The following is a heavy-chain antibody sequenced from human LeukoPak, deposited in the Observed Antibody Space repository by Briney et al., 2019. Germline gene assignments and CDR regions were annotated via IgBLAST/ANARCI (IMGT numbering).Heavy chain of an antibody. J-gene: IGHJ3*02. CDR3: ARAHYDSSGFVDAFDI. D-gene: IGHD3-22*01. CDR2: ISYSGDNK. Sequence: GGSLRLSCAASGFNLTNYAMHWVRQAPGKGLEWVTLISYSGDNKYYADSVKGRFTFSRDKSKNTLYLQMNSLRAEDTAVYYCARAHYDSSGFVDAFDIWGQGTMATVSS. V-gene: IGHV3-30*04. CDR1: GFNLTNYA.